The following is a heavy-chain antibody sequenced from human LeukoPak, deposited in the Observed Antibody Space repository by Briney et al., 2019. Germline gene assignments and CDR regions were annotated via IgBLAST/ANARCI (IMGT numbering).Heavy chain of an antibody. D-gene: IGHD5-12*01. CDR1: GYTFTSYY. V-gene: IGHV1-46*03. J-gene: IGHJ4*02. Sequence: ASVKVSCKASGYTFTSYYMHWVRQAPGQGLEWMGIINPSGGSTSYAQKFQGRVTMTRDTSTSTVCMELSSLRSEDTAVYYCAREYSGYGSDYWGQGTLVTVSS. CDR3: AREYSGYGSDY. CDR2: INPSGGST.